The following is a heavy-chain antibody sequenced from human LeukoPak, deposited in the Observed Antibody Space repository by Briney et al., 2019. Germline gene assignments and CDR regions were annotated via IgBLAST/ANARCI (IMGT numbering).Heavy chain of an antibody. J-gene: IGHJ5*02. Sequence: TGGSLRLSCAASGFTFSSYWMSWVRQAPGKGLEWVANIKQDGSEKYYVDSVKGRFTISRDNAKNSLYLQMNSLRAEDTAVYYCARDAAYDILTGYYDNWFDPWGQGTLVTVSS. D-gene: IGHD3-9*01. CDR3: ARDAAYDILTGYYDNWFDP. CDR1: GFTFSSYW. V-gene: IGHV3-7*01. CDR2: IKQDGSEK.